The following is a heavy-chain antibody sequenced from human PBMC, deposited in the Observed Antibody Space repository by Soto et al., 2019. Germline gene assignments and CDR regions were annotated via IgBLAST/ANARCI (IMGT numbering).Heavy chain of an antibody. CDR3: ARDRPSYGRNFDY. CDR1: GGSVSSDYW. V-gene: IGHV4-4*02. J-gene: IGHJ4*02. CDR2: IYHSGRT. Sequence: QVQLQESGPGVVKPSGTLSLTCAVSGGSVSSDYWWSWVRLPPGKGLEWIGEIYHSGRTHYKPSLKSRVTISLDKSKNQLSLILNSVTAADTAVYYFARDRPSYGRNFDYWGQGTLVTVSS. D-gene: IGHD1-26*01.